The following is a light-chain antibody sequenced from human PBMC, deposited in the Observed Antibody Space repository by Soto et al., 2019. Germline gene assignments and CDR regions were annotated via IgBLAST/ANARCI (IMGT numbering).Light chain of an antibody. CDR2: SSN. V-gene: IGLV1-44*01. Sequence: QSVLTQPPSASGTPGQRVTISCSGGSSNIGSNTVYWYQQLPGTAPKLLIYSSNQRPSGVPDRFSGSKSGTSASLAISGLQSEDEADYYCAAWDDRLTVVLFGGGTKVTVL. CDR1: SSNIGSNT. J-gene: IGLJ2*01. CDR3: AAWDDRLTVVL.